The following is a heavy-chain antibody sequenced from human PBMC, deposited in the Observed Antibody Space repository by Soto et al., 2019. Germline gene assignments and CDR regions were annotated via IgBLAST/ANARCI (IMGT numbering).Heavy chain of an antibody. Sequence: KASETLSLTCTVSGGSISSSSYYWGWIRQPPGKGLEWIGSIYYSGSTYYNPSLKSRVTISVDTSKNQFSLKLSSVTAEDTAVYYCARQGIAASWYYYGMDVWGQGTTVTVSS. V-gene: IGHV4-39*01. CDR2: IYYSGST. D-gene: IGHD6-13*01. CDR1: GGSISSSSYY. J-gene: IGHJ6*02. CDR3: ARQGIAASWYYYGMDV.